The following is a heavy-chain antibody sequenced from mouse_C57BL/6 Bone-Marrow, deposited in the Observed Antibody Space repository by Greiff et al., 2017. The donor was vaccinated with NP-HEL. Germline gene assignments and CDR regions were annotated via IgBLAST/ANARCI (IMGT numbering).Heavy chain of an antibody. V-gene: IGHV1-64*01. Sequence: QVQLQQPGAELVKPGASVKLSCKASGYTFTSYWMHWVKQRPGQGLEWIGMIHPNSGSTNYNEKFKSKATLTVDKSSSTAYMQLSSLTSEDSAVYYCARGGALRYGYFDVWGTGTTVTVSS. D-gene: IGHD1-1*01. CDR3: ARGGALRYGYFDV. J-gene: IGHJ1*03. CDR2: IHPNSGST. CDR1: GYTFTSYW.